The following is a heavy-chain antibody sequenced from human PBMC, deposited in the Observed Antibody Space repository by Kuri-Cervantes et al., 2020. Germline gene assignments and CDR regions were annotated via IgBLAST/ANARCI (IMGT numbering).Heavy chain of an antibody. CDR1: GGSISSYY. Sequence: SETLSLTCTVSGGSISSYYWSWIRQPPGKGLEWIGEINHSGSTNYNPSLKSRVTISVDTSKNQFSLKLSSVTAADTAVYYCARARSRDFFGAFLDYWGQGTLVTVSS. V-gene: IGHV4-34*01. CDR2: INHSGST. D-gene: IGHD3-3*01. J-gene: IGHJ4*02. CDR3: ARARSRDFFGAFLDY.